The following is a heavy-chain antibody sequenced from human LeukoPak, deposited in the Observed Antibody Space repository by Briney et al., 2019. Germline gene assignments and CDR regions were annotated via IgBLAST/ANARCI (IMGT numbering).Heavy chain of an antibody. CDR1: GFTFSSYS. Sequence: GGSLRLSCAASGFTFSSYSMNWVRQAPGKGLEWVSSISSSSSYIYYADSVKGRFTISRDNAKNSLYLQMNSLRAEDTAVYYCAARLRGYYFDYWGPGTLVTVSS. CDR3: AARLRGYYFDY. V-gene: IGHV3-21*01. J-gene: IGHJ4*02. CDR2: ISSSSSYI. D-gene: IGHD3-16*01.